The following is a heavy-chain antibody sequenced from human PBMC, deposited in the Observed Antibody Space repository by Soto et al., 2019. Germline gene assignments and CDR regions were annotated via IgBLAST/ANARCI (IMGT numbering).Heavy chain of an antibody. CDR1: GGSISNHY. CDR3: TRANWYSEY. D-gene: IGHD7-27*01. V-gene: IGHV4-59*11. Sequence: QVQLQESGPGLVKPSETLSLTCSVSGGSISNHYWSWIRQPPGKGLEWIGYIYYNGNTNYNPSLKSRVTMSVDTSRNQISRKLTTVNAADTAVYYCTRANWYSEYWGQGTLVTVSS. J-gene: IGHJ4*02. CDR2: IYYNGNT.